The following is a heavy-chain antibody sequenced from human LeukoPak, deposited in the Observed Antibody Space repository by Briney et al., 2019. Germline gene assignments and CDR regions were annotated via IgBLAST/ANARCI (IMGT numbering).Heavy chain of an antibody. CDR2: IIPIFGTA. Sequence: GSSVKVSCKASGGTFSSYAISWVRQAPGQGLEWVGGIIPIFGTANYAQKFQGRVTITADESTSTAYMELSSLRSEDTAVYYCAREDSSGVDYWGQGTLVTVSS. CDR1: GGTFSSYA. D-gene: IGHD6-19*01. J-gene: IGHJ4*02. V-gene: IGHV1-69*01. CDR3: AREDSSGVDY.